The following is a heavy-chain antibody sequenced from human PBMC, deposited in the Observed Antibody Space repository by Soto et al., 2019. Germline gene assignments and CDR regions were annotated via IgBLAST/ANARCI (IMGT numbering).Heavy chain of an antibody. V-gene: IGHV3-23*01. J-gene: IGHJ4*02. CDR2: ISGSGGLT. CDR3: AKSLSASPNYFFGY. Sequence: PGGSLRLSCAASGFPFSSYAMSWVRQAPGKGLEWVSGISGSGGLTYYADSVKGRFTISRDNSKNTLYLQMNSLIADDTAVYYCAKSLSASPNYFFGYWGQGTLVTVSS. CDR1: GFPFSSYA.